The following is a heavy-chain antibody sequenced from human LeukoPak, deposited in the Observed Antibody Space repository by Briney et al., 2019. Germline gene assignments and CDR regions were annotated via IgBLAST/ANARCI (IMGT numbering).Heavy chain of an antibody. J-gene: IGHJ6*02. CDR3: ARKADYYDLSGAYYYGMDV. V-gene: IGHV1-46*01. CDR1: GYSFTSNY. CDR2: IYPRDGST. D-gene: IGHD3-22*01. Sequence: ASVKVSGKASGYSFTSNYIHWVRQAPGQGLEWMGTIYPRDGSTSYAQKFQGRVTVTRDTSTSTVHMELSGLRSEDTAVYYCARKADYYDLSGAYYYGMDVWGQGTTVTVSS.